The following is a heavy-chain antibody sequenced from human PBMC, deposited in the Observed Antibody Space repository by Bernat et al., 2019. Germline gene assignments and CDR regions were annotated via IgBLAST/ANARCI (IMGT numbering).Heavy chain of an antibody. CDR3: AREYWSSTSCRSPFDI. Sequence: QVQLQESGPGLVKPSQTLSLTCTVSGGSISSGGYYWSWIRQHPGKGLEWIGYIYYSGSTYYNPSLKSRVTISVDTSKNQFSLKLSSVTAADTAVYYCAREYWSSTSCRSPFDIWGQGTMVTVSS. J-gene: IGHJ3*02. CDR2: IYYSGST. V-gene: IGHV4-31*03. D-gene: IGHD2-2*01. CDR1: GGSISSGGYY.